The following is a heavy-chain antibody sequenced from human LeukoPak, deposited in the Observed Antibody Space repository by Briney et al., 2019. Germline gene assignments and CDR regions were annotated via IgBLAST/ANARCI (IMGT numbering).Heavy chain of an antibody. V-gene: IGHV3-53*01. Sequence: GGSLRLSCAASGFTVSSNYMSWVRQARGKGREWVSVIYSGGSTYYADSVKGRFTISRDNSKNTLYLQMNSLRAEDTAVYYCARVRYFDWLQYYFDYWGQGTLVTVSS. CDR2: IYSGGST. J-gene: IGHJ4*02. CDR3: ARVRYFDWLQYYFDY. D-gene: IGHD3-9*01. CDR1: GFTVSSNY.